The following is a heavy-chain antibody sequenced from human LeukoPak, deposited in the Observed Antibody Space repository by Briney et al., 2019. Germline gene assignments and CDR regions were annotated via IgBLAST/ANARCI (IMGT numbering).Heavy chain of an antibody. CDR2: IPYDGSNK. CDR3: ARDPLYYYDSSGYCDY. CDR1: GFTFSSYA. Sequence: GGSLRLSCAASGFTFSSYAMHWVRQAPGKGLEWVAVIPYDGSNKYYADSVKGRFTISRDNSKNTLYLQMNSLRAEDTAVYYCARDPLYYYDSSGYCDYWGQGTLVTVSS. V-gene: IGHV3-30*04. J-gene: IGHJ4*02. D-gene: IGHD3-22*01.